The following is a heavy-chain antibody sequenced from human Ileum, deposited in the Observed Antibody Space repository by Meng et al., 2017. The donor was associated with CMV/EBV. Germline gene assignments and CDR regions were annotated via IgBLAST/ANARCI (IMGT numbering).Heavy chain of an antibody. V-gene: IGHV4-31*02. J-gene: IGHJ4*02. Sequence: RSVTSAGYYLGWSRQQPRNALECIRRISYTVNAYSSPYLERRLTISADTSSNQFSLKLSSVTDADAAVYNCAGGGSASAGYYAPFYWGQGTLVTVSS. CDR3: AGGGSASAGYYAPFY. D-gene: IGHD3-22*01. CDR2: ISYTVNA. CDR1: RSVTSAGYY.